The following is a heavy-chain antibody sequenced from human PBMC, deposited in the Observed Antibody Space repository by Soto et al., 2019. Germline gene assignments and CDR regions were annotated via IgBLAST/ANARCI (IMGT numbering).Heavy chain of an antibody. D-gene: IGHD3-22*01. CDR2: ISYDGSNK. J-gene: IGHJ4*02. CDR3: ARDTKKDYYDSSGYWNY. CDR1: GFTFSSYA. V-gene: IGHV3-30-3*01. Sequence: GGSLRLSCAASGFTFSSYAMHWVRQAPGKGLEWVAVISYDGSNKYYADSVKGRFTISRDNSKNTLYLQMNSLRAEDTAVYYCARDTKKDYYDSSGYWNYWGQGTLVTVSS.